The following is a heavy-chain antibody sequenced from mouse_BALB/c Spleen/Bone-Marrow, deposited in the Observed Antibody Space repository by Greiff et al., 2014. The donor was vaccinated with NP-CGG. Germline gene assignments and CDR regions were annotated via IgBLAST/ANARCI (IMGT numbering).Heavy chain of an antibody. Sequence: EVQVVESGGGLVQPKGSLKLSCAASGFTFNTYAMNWVRQAPGKGLEWVARIRSKSNNYATYYADSVKDRFTISRDDSQSMLYLQMNNLKTEDTAMYYWVRGDYDGYYYAMDYWGQGTSVTVSS. D-gene: IGHD2-4*01. CDR1: GFTFNTYA. V-gene: IGHV10-1*02. CDR3: VRGDYDGYYYAMDY. CDR2: IRSKSNNYAT. J-gene: IGHJ4*01.